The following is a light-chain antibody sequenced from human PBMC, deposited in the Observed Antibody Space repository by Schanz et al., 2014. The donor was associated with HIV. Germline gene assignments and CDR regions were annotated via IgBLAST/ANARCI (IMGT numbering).Light chain of an antibody. CDR3: ATWDSSLSGAV. J-gene: IGLJ2*01. V-gene: IGLV1-44*01. CDR2: GDN. CDR1: NSNIGINA. Sequence: QSVLTQPPSASGAPGQRVTISCSGSNSNIGINAVNWYQQLPGAAPKLLIYGDNLRPAGVPDRFSASKSGTSASLAITGLQAEDEADYYCATWDSSLSGAVFGGGTKLTV.